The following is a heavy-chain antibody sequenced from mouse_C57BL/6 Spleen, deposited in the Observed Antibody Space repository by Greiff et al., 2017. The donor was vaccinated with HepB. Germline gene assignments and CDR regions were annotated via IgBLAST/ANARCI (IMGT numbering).Heavy chain of an antibody. Sequence: EVQLQQSGAELVRPGASVKLSCTASGFNIKDYYMHWVKQRPEQGLEWIGRIDPEDGDTEYAPKFQGKATMTADTSSNTAYLQLSSLTSEDTAVYYCTTQLRLPNYFDYWGQGTTLTVSS. CDR2: IDPEDGDT. CDR3: TTQLRLPNYFDY. V-gene: IGHV14-1*01. D-gene: IGHD3-2*02. CDR1: GFNIKDYY. J-gene: IGHJ2*01.